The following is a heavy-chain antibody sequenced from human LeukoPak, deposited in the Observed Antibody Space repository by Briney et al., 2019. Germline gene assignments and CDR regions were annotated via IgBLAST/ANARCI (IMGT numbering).Heavy chain of an antibody. D-gene: IGHD6-19*01. CDR3: ARRLGGGIPVAADY. Sequence: PGGSLRLSCAASGFTFSSYWMNWVRQAPGKGLEWVSSITSSSSHTYYADSLKGRFTISRDNAKNSLYLQLNSLRAEDTAVYYCARRLGGGIPVAADYWGQGTLVTVSS. J-gene: IGHJ4*02. CDR1: GFTFSSYW. V-gene: IGHV3-21*06. CDR2: ITSSSSHT.